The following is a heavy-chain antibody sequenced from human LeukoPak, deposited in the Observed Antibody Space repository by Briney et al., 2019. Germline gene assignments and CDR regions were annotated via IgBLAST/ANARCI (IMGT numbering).Heavy chain of an antibody. V-gene: IGHV1-69*05. CDR2: IIPIFGTA. D-gene: IGHD6-6*01. Sequence: SVKVSCKASGGTFSSYAISWVRQAPGQGLEWMGGIIPIFGTANYAQKFQGRVTITTDESTSAAYMELSSLRSEDTAVYYCARGLSSSYYYFDYWGQGTLVTVSS. CDR1: GGTFSSYA. J-gene: IGHJ4*02. CDR3: ARGLSSSYYYFDY.